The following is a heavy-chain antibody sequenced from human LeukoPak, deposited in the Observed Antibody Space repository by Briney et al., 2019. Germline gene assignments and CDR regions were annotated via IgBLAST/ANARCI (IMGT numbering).Heavy chain of an antibody. CDR3: ARHPRRPAAGLDY. CDR2: IYHSGSS. D-gene: IGHD6-13*01. CDR1: GYSISSGYY. V-gene: IGHV4-38-2*02. Sequence: SETLSLTCTVSGYSISSGYYWGWIRQPPGRGLEWIGSIYHSGSSYYNPSLKSRVTISVDTSKNQFSLKLSSVTAADTAVYYCARHPRRPAAGLDYWGQGTLVTVSS. J-gene: IGHJ4*02.